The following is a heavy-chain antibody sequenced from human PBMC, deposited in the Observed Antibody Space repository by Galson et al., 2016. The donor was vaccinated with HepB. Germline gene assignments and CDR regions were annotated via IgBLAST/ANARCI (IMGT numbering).Heavy chain of an antibody. Sequence: SLRLSCAVSGFTFGDYYMSWIRQAPGKGLEWVSYISGSGLTVEYADSVKGRFTISRDNAKDILFLDLNSLRAEDTALYYCAREGTYDFWRATDSWGQGSVVIVSS. D-gene: IGHD3-3*01. CDR3: AREGTYDFWRATDS. J-gene: IGHJ4*02. V-gene: IGHV3-11*01. CDR2: ISGSGLTV. CDR1: GFTFGDYY.